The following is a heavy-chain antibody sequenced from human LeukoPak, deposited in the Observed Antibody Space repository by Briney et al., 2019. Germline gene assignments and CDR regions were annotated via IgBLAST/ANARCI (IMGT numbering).Heavy chain of an antibody. J-gene: IGHJ3*02. CDR2: ISWNSGRI. Sequence: GGSLRLSCAASGFTFDDYAMHWVRQAPGKGLEWVSGISWNSGRIGYADSVKGRFTISRDNAKNSLYLQMNILRAEDMALYYCARYYGDYDAFDIWGQGTMVTVSS. V-gene: IGHV3-9*03. CDR3: ARYYGDYDAFDI. D-gene: IGHD4-17*01. CDR1: GFTFDDYA.